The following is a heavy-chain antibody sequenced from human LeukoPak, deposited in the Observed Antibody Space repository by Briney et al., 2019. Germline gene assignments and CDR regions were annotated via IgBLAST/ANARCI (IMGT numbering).Heavy chain of an antibody. CDR2: INPSSGGT. D-gene: IGHD6-25*01. Sequence: ASVKVSCKASGYTFTGFYMYWVRQAPGQGLEWMGWINPSSGGTNYAQKFQGRVTMTRDTSTSTVYMDLNSLRSEDTAVYYCARDSLRTAIAAAGGNWFDPWGQGTLVTVSS. V-gene: IGHV1-2*02. CDR3: ARDSLRTAIAAAGGNWFDP. CDR1: GYTFTGFY. J-gene: IGHJ5*02.